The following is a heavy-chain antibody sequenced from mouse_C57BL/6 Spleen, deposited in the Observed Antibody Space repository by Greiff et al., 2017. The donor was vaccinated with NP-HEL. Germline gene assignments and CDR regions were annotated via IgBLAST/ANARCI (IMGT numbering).Heavy chain of an antibody. CDR2: IRNKANNHAT. J-gene: IGHJ2*01. Sequence: EVMLVESGGGLVQPGGSMKLSCAASGFTFSDAWMDWVRQSPEKGLEWVAEIRNKANNHATYYAESVKGRFTISRDDSKSSVYLQMNSLRAEDTGIYYCTRVYDGYTTTLDYWGQGTTLTVSS. CDR3: TRVYDGYTTTLDY. CDR1: GFTFSDAW. D-gene: IGHD2-3*01. V-gene: IGHV6-6*01.